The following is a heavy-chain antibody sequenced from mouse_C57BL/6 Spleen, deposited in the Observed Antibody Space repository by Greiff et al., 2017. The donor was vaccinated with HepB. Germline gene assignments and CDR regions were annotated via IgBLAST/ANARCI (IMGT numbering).Heavy chain of an antibody. CDR2: IDPSDSYT. J-gene: IGHJ1*03. D-gene: IGHD1-1*01. CDR1: GYTFTSYW. Sequence: QVQLQQSGAELVMPGASVKLSCKASGYTFTSYWMHWVKQRPGQGLEWIGEIDPSDSYTNYNQKFKGKSTLTVDKSSSTAYMQLSSLTSEDSAVYYCARYYYGSSWYFDVWATGTTVTVSS. V-gene: IGHV1-69*01. CDR3: ARYYYGSSWYFDV.